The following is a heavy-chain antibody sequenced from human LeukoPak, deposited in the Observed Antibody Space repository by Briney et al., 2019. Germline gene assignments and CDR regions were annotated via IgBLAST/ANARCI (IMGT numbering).Heavy chain of an antibody. CDR2: INHSGST. CDR3: ARGRISGIAAAGTISDY. CDR1: GGSFSGYY. Sequence: SETLSLTCAVYGGSFSGYYWSWIRQPPGKGLEWIGEINHSGSTNYNPSLKSRVTISVDTSKNQFSLKLSSVTAADTAVYYCARGRISGIAAAGTISDYWGQGTLVTVSS. D-gene: IGHD6-13*01. J-gene: IGHJ4*02. V-gene: IGHV4-34*01.